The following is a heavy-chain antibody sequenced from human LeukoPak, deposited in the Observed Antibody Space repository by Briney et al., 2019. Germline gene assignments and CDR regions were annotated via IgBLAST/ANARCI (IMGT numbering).Heavy chain of an antibody. J-gene: IGHJ4*02. CDR1: GYTFTNYY. V-gene: IGHV1-2*02. Sequence: GASVKVSCKASGYTFTNYYIHWVLQAPGHGLEWMGGINPNRGGTDYAQKFQGRVTMTRDTSITTAHMELNRLSPDDTAGYYFVRGTQTWYYFDYWGQGTLVTVSS. CDR2: INPNRGGT. D-gene: IGHD2-8*02. CDR3: VRGTQTWYYFDY.